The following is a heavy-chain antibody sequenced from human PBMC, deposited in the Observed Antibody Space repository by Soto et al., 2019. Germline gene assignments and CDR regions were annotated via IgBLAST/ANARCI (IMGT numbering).Heavy chain of an antibody. Sequence: GGSLRLSCAASGFSFNNYALHWVRQAPGKGLEWVAVISYSGINENYADSVKGRFTVSRDISKNTLYLQMNSLRTEDTAVYYCARAPEDSTETLDSWGQGTLVTSPQ. CDR2: ISYSGINE. J-gene: IGHJ4*02. CDR3: ARAPEDSTETLDS. V-gene: IGHV3-30*04. CDR1: GFSFNNYA.